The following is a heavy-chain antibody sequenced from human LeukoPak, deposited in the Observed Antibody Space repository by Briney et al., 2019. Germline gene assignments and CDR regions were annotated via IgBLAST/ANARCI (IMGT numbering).Heavy chain of an antibody. D-gene: IGHD5-18*01. CDR1: GFTFSDYY. Sequence: PGGSLRLSCAASGFTFSDYYMSWIRQAPGRGLEWVSYISSRGDSIYYADSVKGRFTISRDNAKNSLYLQMNSLRAEDTAVYYCARIKAYSYGYNYFDYWGQGTLVTVSS. J-gene: IGHJ4*02. CDR2: ISSRGDSI. V-gene: IGHV3-11*01. CDR3: ARIKAYSYGYNYFDY.